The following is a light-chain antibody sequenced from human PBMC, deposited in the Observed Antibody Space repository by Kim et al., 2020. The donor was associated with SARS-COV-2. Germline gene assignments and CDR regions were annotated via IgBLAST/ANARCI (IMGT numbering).Light chain of an antibody. CDR3: QQYNKWPPT. V-gene: IGKV3-15*01. J-gene: IGKJ1*01. CDR2: GAS. CDR1: QSVSNK. Sequence: VSPGERANLSCRASQSVSNKLAWYQQNPGQAPRLLIYGASTRATGIPARFSGSGSGTEFTLTIGGLQSEDFAVYYCQQYNKWPPTFGQGTKVDIK.